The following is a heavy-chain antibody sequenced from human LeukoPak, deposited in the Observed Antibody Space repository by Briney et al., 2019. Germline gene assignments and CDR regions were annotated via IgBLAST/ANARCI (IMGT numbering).Heavy chain of an antibody. CDR1: GGSFSGYY. J-gene: IGHJ6*03. CDR2: INHSGST. Sequence: SETLSLTCAVYGGSFSGYYWSWIRQPPGKGLEWIGEINHSGSTNYNPSLKSRVTISVDTSKNQFSLKLSSVTAADTAVYYCARNAKRSSSWYNYYYYMDVWGKGTTVTVSS. D-gene: IGHD6-13*01. CDR3: ARNAKRSSSWYNYYYYMDV. V-gene: IGHV4-34*01.